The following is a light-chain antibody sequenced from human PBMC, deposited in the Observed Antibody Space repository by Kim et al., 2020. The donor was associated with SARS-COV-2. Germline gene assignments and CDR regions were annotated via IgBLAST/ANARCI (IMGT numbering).Light chain of an antibody. J-gene: IGKJ1*01. CDR2: DAS. V-gene: IGKV3-11*01. Sequence: EIVLTQSPATLSLSPGERATLSCRASQSVSSYLALYQQKPGQAPRLLIYDASNRATGIPARFSGSGSGTDFTLTISSLEPEDFAVYYCQQRSNWPWTFGQGTKVEI. CDR3: QQRSNWPWT. CDR1: QSVSSY.